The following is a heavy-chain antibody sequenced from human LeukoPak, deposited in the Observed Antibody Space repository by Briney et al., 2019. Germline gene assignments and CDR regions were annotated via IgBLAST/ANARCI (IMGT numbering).Heavy chain of an antibody. D-gene: IGHD6-19*01. J-gene: IGHJ4*02. CDR2: FHYTGST. V-gene: IGHV4-39*01. CDR1: GGSISSYY. CDR3: ARRESLSSSRLNYFAC. Sequence: SETLSLTCTVSGGSISSYYWAWIRQPPGKGLEWIGSFHYTGSTFYNPSLKSRVTISVDTSKNQVSLKLSSVTAADTAVYYCARRESLSSSRLNYFACWGQGTLVTVSS.